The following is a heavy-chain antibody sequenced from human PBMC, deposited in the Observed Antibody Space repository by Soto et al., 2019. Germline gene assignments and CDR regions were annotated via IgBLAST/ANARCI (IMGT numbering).Heavy chain of an antibody. CDR1: GFTLSSYG. V-gene: IGHV3-30*03. J-gene: IGHJ6*02. Sequence: PGGSLRLSCAASGFTLSSYGIHWVRQAPGKXLEWVAVSSNDGIIRHYADSAKGRFTISRDNSKNTVYLQLNSLRPEDTAVFYCARGNYGDLVLGPVAPHRYGMDVWGQGTTVTVSS. CDR2: SSNDGIIR. CDR3: ARGNYGDLVLGPVAPHRYGMDV. D-gene: IGHD2-2*01.